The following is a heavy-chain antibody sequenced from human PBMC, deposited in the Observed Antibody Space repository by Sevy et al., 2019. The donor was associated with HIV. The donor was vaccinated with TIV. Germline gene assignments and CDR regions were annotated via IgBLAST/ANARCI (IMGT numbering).Heavy chain of an antibody. Sequence: SETLSLTCTVSGGSISSYYWSWIRQPAGKGLEWIGRIYTSGSTNYNPSLKSRVTMSVDTSKNQFSLKLSSVIAADTAVYYCARGVYYGSGSRSTYYYYYGMDVWGQGTTVTVSS. CDR2: IYTSGST. J-gene: IGHJ6*02. V-gene: IGHV4-4*07. CDR3: ARGVYYGSGSRSTYYYYYGMDV. CDR1: GGSISSYY. D-gene: IGHD3-10*01.